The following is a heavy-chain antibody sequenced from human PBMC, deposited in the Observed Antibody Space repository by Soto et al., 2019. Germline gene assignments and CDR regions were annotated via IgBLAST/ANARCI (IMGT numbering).Heavy chain of an antibody. CDR1: GGSISSGGYY. CDR3: ARDLAYITIFGVVTPVGAFDI. V-gene: IGHV4-31*03. J-gene: IGHJ3*02. CDR2: IYYSGST. Sequence: QVQLQESGPGLVKPSQTLSLTCTVSGGSISSGGYYWSWIRQHPGKGLEWIGYIYYSGSTYYNPSLKSRVTISVDTSKNQFSLKLSSVTAADTAVYYCARDLAYITIFGVVTPVGAFDIWGQGTMVTVSS. D-gene: IGHD3-3*01.